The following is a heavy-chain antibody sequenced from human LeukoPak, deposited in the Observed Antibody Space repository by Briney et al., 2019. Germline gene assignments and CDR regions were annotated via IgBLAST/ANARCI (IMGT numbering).Heavy chain of an antibody. V-gene: IGHV3-9*01. J-gene: IGHJ4*02. Sequence: GGSLRLSCAASGFTFDDYAMHWVRQAPGKGLEWVAGINWNSVSAVYADSLKGRLTISRDNAKNSLFLQMNSLKTEDTAFYYCAKGARSSSGHTTDWGQGILVTVSS. CDR3: AKGARSSSGHTTD. CDR1: GFTFDDYA. D-gene: IGHD3-22*01. CDR2: INWNSVSA.